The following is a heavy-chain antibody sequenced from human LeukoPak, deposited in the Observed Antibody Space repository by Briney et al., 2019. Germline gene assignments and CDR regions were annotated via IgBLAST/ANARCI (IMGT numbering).Heavy chain of an antibody. J-gene: IGHJ5*02. D-gene: IGHD3-3*01. V-gene: IGHV4-34*01. CDR2: INHSGST. CDR3: ARVDYDFWSGHPGLDWFDP. CDR1: GGSFSGYY. Sequence: PSETLSLTCAVYGGSFSGYYWSWIRQPPGKGLEWIGEINHSGSTNYNPSLKSRVTISVDTSKNQFSLKLSSVTAADTAVYYCARVDYDFWSGHPGLDWFDPWDQGTLVTVSS.